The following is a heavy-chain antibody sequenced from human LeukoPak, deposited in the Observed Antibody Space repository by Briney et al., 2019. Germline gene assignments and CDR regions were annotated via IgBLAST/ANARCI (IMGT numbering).Heavy chain of an antibody. Sequence: ASAKVSCKASGGTFSSYAISWVRQAPGQGLEWMGGIIPIFGTANYAQKLQGRVTMTTDTSTSTAYMELRSLRSDDTAVYYCARIRDGYTNDAFDIWGQGTMVTVSS. CDR1: GGTFSSYA. V-gene: IGHV1-69*05. J-gene: IGHJ3*02. CDR2: IIPIFGTA. D-gene: IGHD5-24*01. CDR3: ARIRDGYTNDAFDI.